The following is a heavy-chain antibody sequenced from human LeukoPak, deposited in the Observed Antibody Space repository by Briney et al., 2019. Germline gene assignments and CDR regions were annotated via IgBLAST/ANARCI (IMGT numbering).Heavy chain of an antibody. CDR2: INPIFGTA. Sequence: ASVKVSCKASGGTFSSYAISWVRQAPGQGLEWMGRINPIFGTANYAQKFQGRVTITTDESTSTAYMELSSLRSEDTAVYYCAVVPAAIGYYYMDVWGKGTTVTVSS. CDR3: AVVPAAIGYYYMDV. D-gene: IGHD2-2*02. V-gene: IGHV1-69*05. CDR1: GGTFSSYA. J-gene: IGHJ6*03.